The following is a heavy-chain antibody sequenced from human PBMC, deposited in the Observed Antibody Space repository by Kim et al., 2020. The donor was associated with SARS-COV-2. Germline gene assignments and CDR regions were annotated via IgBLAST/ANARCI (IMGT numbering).Heavy chain of an antibody. CDR1: GFTFSSYW. D-gene: IGHD4-17*01. CDR3: ARGDYGDYGNYYYYGMDV. Sequence: GGSLRLSCAASGFTFSSYWMSWVRQAPGKGLEWVANIKQDGSEKYYVDSVKGRFTISRDNAKNSLYLQMNSLRAEDTAVYYCARGDYGDYGNYYYYGMDVWGQGTTVTLSS. CDR2: IKQDGSEK. J-gene: IGHJ6*02. V-gene: IGHV3-7*01.